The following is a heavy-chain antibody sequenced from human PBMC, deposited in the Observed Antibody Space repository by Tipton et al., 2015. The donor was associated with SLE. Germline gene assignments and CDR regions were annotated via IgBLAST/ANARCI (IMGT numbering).Heavy chain of an antibody. J-gene: IGHJ6*02. V-gene: IGHV3-53*01. D-gene: IGHD1-14*01. CDR3: ARGFWGTTGEYGMDV. CDR1: GFTVSSNY. CDR2: IYSGGST. Sequence: SLRLSCAASGFTVSSNYMSWVRQAPGKGLEWVSVIYSGGSTYYADSVKGRFTISRDNSKNTLYLQMNSLRAEDTAGYYCARGFWGTTGEYGMDVWGQGTTVTVSS.